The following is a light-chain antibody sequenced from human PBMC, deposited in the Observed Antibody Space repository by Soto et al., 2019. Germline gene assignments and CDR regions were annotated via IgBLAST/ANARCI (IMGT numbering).Light chain of an antibody. CDR2: GAS. CDR3: QNYNNWPPDRT. J-gene: IGKJ1*01. V-gene: IGKV3-15*01. Sequence: EIVMTQSPATLSVSPGDRAALSCRASQSVGSNLAWYQQKPGQAPRLLIYGASTRATGIPARFSGSGSGTEYTLTLSSLQSEDFAIYFCQNYNNWPPDRTFGQGTKVEIK. CDR1: QSVGSN.